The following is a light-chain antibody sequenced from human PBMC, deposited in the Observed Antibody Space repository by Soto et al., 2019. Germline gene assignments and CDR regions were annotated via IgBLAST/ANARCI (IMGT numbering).Light chain of an antibody. CDR2: DTS. J-gene: IGKJ5*01. Sequence: EIVLTQSPATLSLSPGERATLSCRASQSVSSSLAWYQQKPGQAPRLLIYDTSNRATDIPPRFSGSGSGTDFTLTISRLETEDFAVYYCQQHGSSPITFGQGTRLEIK. V-gene: IGKV3-11*01. CDR3: QQHGSSPIT. CDR1: QSVSSS.